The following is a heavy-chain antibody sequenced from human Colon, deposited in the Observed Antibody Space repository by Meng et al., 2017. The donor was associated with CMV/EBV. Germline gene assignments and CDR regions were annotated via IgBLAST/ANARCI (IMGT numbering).Heavy chain of an antibody. D-gene: IGHD3-3*01. V-gene: IGHV1-18*01. CDR2: ISGYNGNT. Sequence: SVKVSCKASDYTFTNHGINWVRQAPGQGLEWMGWISGYNGNTNYAQKFQGRFTMTTDTSTSTAYMELRSLRSDDTAVYYCARGYDFWNGHYDYWGQGTRVTVSS. J-gene: IGHJ4*02. CDR1: DYTFTNHG. CDR3: ARGYDFWNGHYDY.